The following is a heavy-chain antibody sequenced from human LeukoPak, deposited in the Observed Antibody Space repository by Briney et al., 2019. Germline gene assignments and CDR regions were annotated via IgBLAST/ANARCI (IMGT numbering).Heavy chain of an antibody. D-gene: IGHD2-2*01. Sequence: GGSLRLSCTASGFTFCDYGLRWFRQAPGKGLEWVVFIRSKAYGGATEYAASVRGTFAISRDDFKSIAYLQMNSLKTEDTAVYYCTRFRCSSTYCYVGDFDIWGPGTMVIVSS. CDR3: TRFRCSSTYCYVGDFDI. V-gene: IGHV3-49*03. CDR2: IRSKAYGGAT. CDR1: GFTFCDYG. J-gene: IGHJ3*02.